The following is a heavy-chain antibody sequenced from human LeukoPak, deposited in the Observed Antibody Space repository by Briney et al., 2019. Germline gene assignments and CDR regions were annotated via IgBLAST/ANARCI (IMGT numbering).Heavy chain of an antibody. Sequence: PGGSLRLSCAASGFTFYDHAMNWVRQAPGKGLEGVSSITYSSRYIYYADSVKGRFISSRDNAKNSLYLQLNSLTVEDTAVYYCARVSREYGDLDSWGQGTLVTVSS. J-gene: IGHJ4*02. CDR1: GFTFYDHA. CDR2: ITYSSRYI. D-gene: IGHD4-17*01. V-gene: IGHV3-21*01. CDR3: ARVSREYGDLDS.